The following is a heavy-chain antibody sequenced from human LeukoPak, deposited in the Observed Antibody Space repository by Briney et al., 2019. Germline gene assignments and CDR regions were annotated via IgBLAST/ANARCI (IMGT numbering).Heavy chain of an antibody. CDR3: ARHKDGSIVDY. J-gene: IGHJ4*02. Sequence: GESLKISCKGSGYTFTSFWIGWVRQMPGEGLEWMGIIYPGDSETRYNPSFRGQVTISADKSISTAYLQWSSLKASDTAMYYCARHKDGSIVDYWGQGTLVTVSS. D-gene: IGHD6-6*01. CDR1: GYTFTSFW. V-gene: IGHV5-51*01. CDR2: IYPGDSET.